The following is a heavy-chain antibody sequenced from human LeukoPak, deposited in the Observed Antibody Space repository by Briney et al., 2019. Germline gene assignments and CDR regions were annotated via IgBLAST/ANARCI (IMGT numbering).Heavy chain of an antibody. D-gene: IGHD2-2*01. CDR2: ISGSGGST. Sequence: WGTLRLSCAASGFTFSSYGMSWVRQAPGKGLEWVSAISGSGGSTYYADSVKGRFTISRDNSKNTLYLQMNSLRAEDTAVYYCAKSLGYCSSTSCYFVGPFDYWGQGTLVTVSS. V-gene: IGHV3-23*01. J-gene: IGHJ4*02. CDR1: GFTFSSYG. CDR3: AKSLGYCSSTSCYFVGPFDY.